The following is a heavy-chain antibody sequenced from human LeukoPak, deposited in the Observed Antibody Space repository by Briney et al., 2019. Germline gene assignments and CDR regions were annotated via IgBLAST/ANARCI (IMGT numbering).Heavy chain of an antibody. CDR1: GGSISSSIYY. V-gene: IGHV4-39*07. D-gene: IGHD3-10*01. CDR2: INHSGST. Sequence: SETLSLTCTVSGGSISSSIYYWGWIRQPPGKGLEWIGEINHSGSTNYNPSLKSRVTISVDTSKNQFSLKLSSVTAADTAVYYCARRARLLWFGDPRWHNWFDPWGQGTLVTVSS. CDR3: ARRARLLWFGDPRWHNWFDP. J-gene: IGHJ5*02.